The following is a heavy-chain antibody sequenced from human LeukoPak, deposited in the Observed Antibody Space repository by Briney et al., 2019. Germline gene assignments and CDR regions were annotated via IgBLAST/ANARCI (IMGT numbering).Heavy chain of an antibody. D-gene: IGHD6-19*01. Sequence: PGGSLRLSCAASGFNFNTYGMHWVRQAPGRGLEWVAFVRYGGGAKYYADFAKDRFTISRDNSNNILSLQMNSLRVEDTAVYYCGRALGDSSGWYGKDFDFWGQGTLVTVSP. CDR1: GFNFNTYG. V-gene: IGHV3-30*02. CDR3: GRALGDSSGWYGKDFDF. J-gene: IGHJ4*02. CDR2: VRYGGGAK.